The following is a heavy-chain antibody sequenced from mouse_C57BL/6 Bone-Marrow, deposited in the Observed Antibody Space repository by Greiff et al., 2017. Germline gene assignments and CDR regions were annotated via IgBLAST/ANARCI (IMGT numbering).Heavy chain of an antibody. Sequence: EVKLMESGAELVRPGASVKLSCTASGFNIKDDYMHWVKHRPEQGLEWIGWIDPENGDPEYASKFQGKATITVDTSSNTAYLQISSLTSEDTAFYYCTRIAYWGQGTLVTVSA. J-gene: IGHJ3*01. V-gene: IGHV14-4*01. CDR1: GFNIKDDY. CDR2: IDPENGDP. CDR3: TRIAY.